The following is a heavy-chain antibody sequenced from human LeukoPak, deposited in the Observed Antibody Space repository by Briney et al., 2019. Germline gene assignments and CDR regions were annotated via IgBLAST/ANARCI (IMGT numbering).Heavy chain of an antibody. Sequence: SETLSLTCTVSGGSISSYYWSWIRQPPGKGLEWIGYIYYSGSTNYNPSLTSRVTISVDTSKNQFSLKLSSVTAADTAVYYCARVNYYGSGSYYQYYWFDPWGQGTLVTVSS. CDR1: GGSISSYY. CDR3: ARVNYYGSGSYYQYYWFDP. J-gene: IGHJ5*02. V-gene: IGHV4-59*01. CDR2: IYYSGST. D-gene: IGHD3-10*01.